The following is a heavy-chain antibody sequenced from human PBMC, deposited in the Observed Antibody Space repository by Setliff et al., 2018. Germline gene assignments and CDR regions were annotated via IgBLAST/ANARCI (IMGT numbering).Heavy chain of an antibody. CDR1: GFTFSSYD. Sequence: LRLSCAACGFTFSSYDMHWVRQATGKGLEWVSAIGTAGDTYYPGSVKGQFTISRENAKNSLYLQMNSLRAEDTAVYYCAKNGFGVVALGVNNWFDPWGQGTLVTVSS. J-gene: IGHJ5*02. V-gene: IGHV3-13*03. CDR2: IGTAGDT. D-gene: IGHD3-10*01. CDR3: AKNGFGVVALGVNNWFDP.